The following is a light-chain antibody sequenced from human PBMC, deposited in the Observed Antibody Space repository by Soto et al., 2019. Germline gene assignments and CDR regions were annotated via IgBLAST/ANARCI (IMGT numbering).Light chain of an antibody. Sequence: DIQMTQSPSSLSASVGDRVTITCRASQGISNFLAWYQQKPGKVPKLLIYDASTLQSGVPSRFSGSGSGTDFTLTISTLQPEDVAIYYFKNNNSAPRAFGQGTKVKIK. CDR3: KNNNSAPRA. CDR2: DAS. CDR1: QGISNF. J-gene: IGKJ1*01. V-gene: IGKV1-27*01.